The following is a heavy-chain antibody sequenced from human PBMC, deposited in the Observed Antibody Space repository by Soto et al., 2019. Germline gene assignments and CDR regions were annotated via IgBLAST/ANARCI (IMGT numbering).Heavy chain of an antibody. CDR2: IKEDGSDK. CDR3: VTDRDYSKAY. J-gene: IGHJ4*02. D-gene: IGHD4-4*01. Sequence: GGSLRLSCTASGFTFSSYEMNWVRQAPGKGLEWVANIKEDGSDKHYVDSAKGRFTISRDNPKNSLFLQMNSLRAEDTAVYYCVTDRDYSKAYWGQGTLVTVSS. CDR1: GFTFSSYE. V-gene: IGHV3-7*01.